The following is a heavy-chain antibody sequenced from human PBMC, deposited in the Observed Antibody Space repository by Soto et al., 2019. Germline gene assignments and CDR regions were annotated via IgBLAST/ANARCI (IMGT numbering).Heavy chain of an antibody. D-gene: IGHD3-16*01. CDR2: ISYDGSNK. CDR3: AKEFGPPEVYYFDY. Sequence: GGSLRLSCAASGFTFSSYGMHWVRQAPGKGLEWVAVISYDGSNKYYADSVKGRFTISRDNSKNTLYLQMNSLRAEDTAVYYCAKEFGPPEVYYFDYWGQGTLVTVSS. CDR1: GFTFSSYG. V-gene: IGHV3-30*18. J-gene: IGHJ4*02.